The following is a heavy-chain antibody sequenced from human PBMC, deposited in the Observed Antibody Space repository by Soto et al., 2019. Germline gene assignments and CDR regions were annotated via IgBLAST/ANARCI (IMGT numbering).Heavy chain of an antibody. CDR1: GYTFTSYG. CDR2: ISAYNGNT. J-gene: IGHJ4*02. Sequence: QVQLVQSGAEVKKPGASVKVSCKASGYTFTSYGISWVRQAPGQGLEWMGWISAYNGNTNYAQKLQGRVTMATNTSTSKAYMELRSLRSDDTAVYYCARDGYYDSSGYRSDFDYWGPGTLVTVSS. V-gene: IGHV1-18*01. D-gene: IGHD3-22*01. CDR3: ARDGYYDSSGYRSDFDY.